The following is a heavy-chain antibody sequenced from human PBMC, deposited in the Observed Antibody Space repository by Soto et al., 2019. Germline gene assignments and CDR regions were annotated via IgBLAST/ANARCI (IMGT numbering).Heavy chain of an antibody. D-gene: IGHD2-21*02. CDR2: IHPSGGGS. CDR1: GYPFNTYY. CDR3: ARGGHIAVVTDSFDS. Sequence: ASVKVSCKSSGYPFNTYYLHWVRQAPGQGLEWMGMIHPSGGGSTYAQKFLGRVTMTMDSSTSTVFMELTSLRSADTAVYYCARGGHIAVVTDSFDSWGKGTLVTVSS. J-gene: IGHJ4*02. V-gene: IGHV1-46*02.